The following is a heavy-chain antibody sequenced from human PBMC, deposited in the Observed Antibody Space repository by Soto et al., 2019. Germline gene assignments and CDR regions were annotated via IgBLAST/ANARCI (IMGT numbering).Heavy chain of an antibody. CDR2: IYHSGST. J-gene: IGHJ4*02. CDR3: AAHSSGRPFDY. CDR1: GGSISSGGYS. Sequence: SETLSLTCAVSGGSISSGGYSWSWIRQPPGKGLEWIGYIYHSGSTYYNPSLKSRVTITRDTSASTAYMELSSLRSEDTAVYYCAAHSSGRPFDYWGQGTLVTVSS. V-gene: IGHV4-30-2*02. D-gene: IGHD3-22*01.